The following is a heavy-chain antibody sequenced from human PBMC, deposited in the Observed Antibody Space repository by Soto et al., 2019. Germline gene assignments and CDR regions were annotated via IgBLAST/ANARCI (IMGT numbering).Heavy chain of an antibody. J-gene: IGHJ5*02. Sequence: GGSLKISCKGSGYSFTSYWIILLRHIPFKGLEWMGRIDPSDSYTNYSPSFQGHVTISADKSISTAYLQWSSLKASDTAMYYCARLYCSSTSCYMWFAPWGQGTLVTVST. CDR2: IDPSDSYT. CDR3: ARLYCSSTSCYMWFAP. V-gene: IGHV5-10-1*01. D-gene: IGHD2-2*02. CDR1: GYSFTSYW.